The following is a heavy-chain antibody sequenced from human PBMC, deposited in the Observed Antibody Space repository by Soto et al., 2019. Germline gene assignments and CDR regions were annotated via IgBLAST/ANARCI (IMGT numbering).Heavy chain of an antibody. CDR3: ARGRGYSYGSTFDY. Sequence: SETLSLTCAVYGGSFSGYYWSWIRQPPGKGLEWIGEINHSGSTNYNPSLKSRVTISVDTSKNQFSLKLSSVTAADTAVYYCARGRGYSYGSTFDYWGQGTLVTVS. J-gene: IGHJ4*02. V-gene: IGHV4-34*01. CDR1: GGSFSGYY. D-gene: IGHD5-18*01. CDR2: INHSGST.